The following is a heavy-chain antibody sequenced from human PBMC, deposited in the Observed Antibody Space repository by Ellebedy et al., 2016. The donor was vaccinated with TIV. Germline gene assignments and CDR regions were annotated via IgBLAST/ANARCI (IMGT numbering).Heavy chain of an antibody. J-gene: IGHJ4*02. D-gene: IGHD2-21*02. CDR1: GFTFCSYG. CDR3: ARDQLRCGGDCYSLPRYYFDY. Sequence: PGGSLRLSCAASGFTFCSYGMHWVRQATGKGLAWVAIIWYDGSNKYYADSVKGRFTISRDSSKNTLYLQMNSLRAEDTAVYYCARDQLRCGGDCYSLPRYYFDYWGQGTLVTVSS. CDR2: IWYDGSNK. V-gene: IGHV3-33*08.